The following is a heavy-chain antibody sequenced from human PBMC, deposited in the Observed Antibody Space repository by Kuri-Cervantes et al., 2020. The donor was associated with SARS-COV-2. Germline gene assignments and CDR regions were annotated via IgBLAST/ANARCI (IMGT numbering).Heavy chain of an antibody. CDR2: INHSGST. Sequence: GSLRLSCAVYGGSFSGYYWSWIRQPPGKGLEWIGEINHSGSTNYNPSLKSRVTISVDTSKNQFSLKLSSVTAADTAVYYCARGAGYSSSWYRGSAFDIWGQGTMVTVS. CDR3: ARGAGYSSSWYRGSAFDI. J-gene: IGHJ3*02. V-gene: IGHV4-34*01. D-gene: IGHD6-13*01. CDR1: GGSFSGYY.